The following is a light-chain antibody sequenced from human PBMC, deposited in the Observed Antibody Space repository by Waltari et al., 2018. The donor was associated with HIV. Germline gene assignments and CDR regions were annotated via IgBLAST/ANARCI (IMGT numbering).Light chain of an antibody. CDR2: ATK. CDR1: SSNIGANI. V-gene: IGLV1-44*01. Sequence: QSVLTQPPSASGTPGQRVTISCSGGSSNIGANIVNWYQLLPGRAPRLLIYATKPRPSGVPDRFSGSKSGTSASLAISGLQSEDEGDYYCATWDNGLNGRHVFGTGTQVTV. J-gene: IGLJ1*01. CDR3: ATWDNGLNGRHV.